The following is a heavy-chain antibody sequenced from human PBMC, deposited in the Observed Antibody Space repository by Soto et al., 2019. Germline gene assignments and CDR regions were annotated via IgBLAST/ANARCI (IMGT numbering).Heavy chain of an antibody. J-gene: IGHJ4*02. CDR2: ISFDGSEK. D-gene: IGHD6-19*01. CDR3: AKSYGSVWKYNFDD. CDR1: GFTFSSYG. V-gene: IGHV3-30*18. Sequence: GGSLRLSCAASGFTFSSYGMHWVRQAPGKGLEWVAAISFDGSEKFYADSVKGRFTISRDNSKNTLFLQMNSLRVEDMAVYNCAKSYGSVWKYNFDDWGQGTQVTVSS.